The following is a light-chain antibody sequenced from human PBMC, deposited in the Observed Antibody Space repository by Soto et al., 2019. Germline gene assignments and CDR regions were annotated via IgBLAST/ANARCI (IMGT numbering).Light chain of an antibody. J-gene: IGLJ1*01. CDR2: EVS. Sequence: QSVLTQPPSPSGSPGQSATISCTGTSSDVGGYNYVSWYQQHPGKAPKLMIYEVSKRPSGVPDRFSGSKSGNTASLTVSGLQAEDEADYYCSSYAGSKIGVFGTGTKVTVL. CDR3: SSYAGSKIGV. CDR1: SSDVGGYNY. V-gene: IGLV2-8*01.